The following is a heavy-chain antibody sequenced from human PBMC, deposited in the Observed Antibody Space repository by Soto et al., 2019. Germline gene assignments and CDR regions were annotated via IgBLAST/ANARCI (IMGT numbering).Heavy chain of an antibody. D-gene: IGHD3-22*01. CDR2: TYYNGNA. CDR1: GGSVSSGSYY. V-gene: IGHV4-39*01. Sequence: SGTLSLTCTVSGGSVSSGSYYWSWIRQPPGKGLEWIGTTYYNGNAYYNPSLKSRVTMSVDTSKNQFSLKLISVTAADTAVYYCARHFVAVFIKGWGYWGQGTLVTASS. CDR3: ARHFVAVFIKGWGY. J-gene: IGHJ4*02.